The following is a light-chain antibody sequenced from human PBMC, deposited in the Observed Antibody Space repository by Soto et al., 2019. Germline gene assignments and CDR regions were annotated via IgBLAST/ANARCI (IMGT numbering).Light chain of an antibody. Sequence: AIQMTQSPSSLSAPVGDRVTITSRASQGIRNDLGWYQQKPGKAPKLLIYAASGLRSGVPSRFSGSVSGTDFTLTIYSLQSEDFATYYCLQDYNYPLTFGQGTKVDIK. J-gene: IGKJ1*01. CDR3: LQDYNYPLT. V-gene: IGKV1-6*01. CDR2: AAS. CDR1: QGIRND.